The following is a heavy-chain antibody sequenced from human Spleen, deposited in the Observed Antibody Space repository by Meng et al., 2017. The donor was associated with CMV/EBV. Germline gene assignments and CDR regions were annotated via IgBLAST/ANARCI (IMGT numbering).Heavy chain of an antibody. J-gene: IGHJ4*02. CDR3: AGGFSSSFGGYFDY. V-gene: IGHV4-31*02. CDR1: GGSISSGGYY. D-gene: IGHD6-6*01. Sequence: SGGSISSGGYYWTWIRQHPGKGLEWIGYIYYTGTTYYNPSLKSRVTISVDTSKNQFSLKLSSVTAADTAVYYCAGGFSSSFGGYFDYWGQGTLVTVSS. CDR2: IYYTGTT.